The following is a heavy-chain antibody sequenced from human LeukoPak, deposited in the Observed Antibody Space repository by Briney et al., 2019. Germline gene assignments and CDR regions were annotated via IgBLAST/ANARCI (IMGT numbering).Heavy chain of an antibody. D-gene: IGHD5-24*01. Sequence: GGSLSLSCAASGFTFSSYSMNWVRQAPGKGLEWGSYISSSSSTIYYADSVKGRFTISRDNSKNTLYLQMNSLRAEDTAVYYCAKDHPSRDGYNAFDYWGQGTLVTVSS. V-gene: IGHV3-48*01. CDR3: AKDHPSRDGYNAFDY. CDR2: ISSSSSTI. CDR1: GFTFSSYS. J-gene: IGHJ4*02.